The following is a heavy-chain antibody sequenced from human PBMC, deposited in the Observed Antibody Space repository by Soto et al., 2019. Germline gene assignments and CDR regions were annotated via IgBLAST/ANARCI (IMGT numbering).Heavy chain of an antibody. V-gene: IGHV5-51*01. CDR2: IFPGDSDT. D-gene: IGHD6-13*01. CDR3: AAGYTTSPDAFDI. Sequence: SCKGSGYNFANXXXXWVRQMPGKXLXWMGMIFPGDSDTKNSPSLQGQTTMSVDKSDSSAYLQWRSLKASDTAMYYCAAGYTTSPDAFDIWGQGTMVTVSS. CDR1: GYNFANXX. J-gene: IGHJ3*02.